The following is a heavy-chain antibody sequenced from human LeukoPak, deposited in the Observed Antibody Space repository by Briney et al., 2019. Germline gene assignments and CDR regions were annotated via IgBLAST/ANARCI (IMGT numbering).Heavy chain of an antibody. CDR3: ARQGYTASYYFLDS. D-gene: IGHD1-26*01. V-gene: IGHV4-4*07. CDR1: GHFFRSYW. J-gene: IGHJ4*02. CDR2: IYATGSP. Sequence: PSDTLSLTCDVSGHFFRSYWWGWVRHPAGKGLEWIGRIYATGSPNFNPSLKSRITMSMDTSTNQFSLKLTSVTAADTAVYFCARQGYTASYYFLDSWSQGILVTVSS.